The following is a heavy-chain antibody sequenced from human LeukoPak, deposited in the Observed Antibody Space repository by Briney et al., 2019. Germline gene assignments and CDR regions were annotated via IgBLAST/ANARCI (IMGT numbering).Heavy chain of an antibody. CDR1: GFPFSNYW. CDR3: AREVGAIDY. Sequence: GGSLRLSCAASGFPFSNYWMHWVRQAPGKGLVWVSHINGDESDANYADSVKGRFTISRDNAKITLFLQMNSLRAEDTAVYYCAREVGAIDYWGQGTLVTVSS. J-gene: IGHJ4*02. D-gene: IGHD1-26*01. V-gene: IGHV3-74*01. CDR2: INGDESDA.